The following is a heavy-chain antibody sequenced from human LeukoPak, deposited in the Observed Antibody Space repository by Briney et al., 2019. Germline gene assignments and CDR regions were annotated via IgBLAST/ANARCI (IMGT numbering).Heavy chain of an antibody. CDR2: IDPPSGTP. D-gene: IGHD6-19*01. V-gene: IGHV1-2*02. J-gene: IGHJ4*02. Sequence: ASVKVSCKASGYTFTGQFIHWLRQAPGQGLELMGWIDPPSGTPHYAQKFQDTVTLTRDTSIGTAYMEVHRLQSDDTAVYYCARSGFSTGFYLDFWGQGTLISVSS. CDR3: ARSGFSTGFYLDF. CDR1: GYTFTGQF.